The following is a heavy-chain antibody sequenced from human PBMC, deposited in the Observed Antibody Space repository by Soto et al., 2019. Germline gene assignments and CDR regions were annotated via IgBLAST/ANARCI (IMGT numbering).Heavy chain of an antibody. V-gene: IGHV4-30-4*01. CDR3: ARDGTVEYPFGMDV. D-gene: IGHD2-8*02. J-gene: IGHJ6*02. CDR1: GGSISSGDYY. CDR2: IYYSGRT. Sequence: SETLSLTCTVSGGSISSGDYYWSWIRQPPGKGLEWIGYIYYSGRTYYNPSLKSRVTISVDTSKNQFSLKLSSVTAADTAVYYCARDGTVEYPFGMDVWGQGTTVTVSS.